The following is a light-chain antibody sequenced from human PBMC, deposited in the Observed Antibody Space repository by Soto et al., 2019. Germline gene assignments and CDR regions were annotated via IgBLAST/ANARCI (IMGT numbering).Light chain of an antibody. CDR3: QQDNNLPPIS. CDR1: HSLGHSDGNTY. J-gene: IGKJ5*01. Sequence: DIVLAQTPLSSPFTLGHSASLSCRSSHSLGHSDGNTYLSWLQQRPGQPPRLLIYKISNRFSGVPDRFSGSGSGTEFTLTISSLQSEDFAVYYCQQDNNLPPISFGQGTRLEIK. V-gene: IGKV2-24*01. CDR2: KIS.